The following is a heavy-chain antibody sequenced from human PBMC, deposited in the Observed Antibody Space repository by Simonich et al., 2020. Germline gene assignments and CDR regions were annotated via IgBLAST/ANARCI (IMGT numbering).Heavy chain of an antibody. CDR3: ASVLGGSSFAEGFNYYGMDV. J-gene: IGHJ6*02. CDR2: IFQSGAT. CDR1: GYSISSGYY. D-gene: IGHD6-6*01. Sequence: QVQLQQWGAGLLKPSETLSLTCAVSGYSISSGYYWGWIRQPPGKGLVWIGRIFQSGATTSNPSLKSRGTISVDTAKNQCSRKLSSVTAADTAVYYCASVLGGSSFAEGFNYYGMDVWGQGTTVTVSS. V-gene: IGHV4-38-2*01.